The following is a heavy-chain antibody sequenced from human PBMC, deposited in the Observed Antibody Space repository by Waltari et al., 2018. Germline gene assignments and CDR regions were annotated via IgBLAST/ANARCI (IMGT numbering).Heavy chain of an antibody. CDR3: ARHDYGGY. Sequence: EVHLVESGGGLAQPGGSLGLSCAASAFTVSSDFMSWVRQAPGKGLEWVSVIQSDGTTYYADSVKGRFTVSRDTSKNTVYLQMNSLRDEDTAVYYCARHDYGGYWGQGTLVTVSS. V-gene: IGHV3-66*04. CDR1: AFTVSSDF. J-gene: IGHJ4*02. CDR2: IQSDGTT. D-gene: IGHD4-17*01.